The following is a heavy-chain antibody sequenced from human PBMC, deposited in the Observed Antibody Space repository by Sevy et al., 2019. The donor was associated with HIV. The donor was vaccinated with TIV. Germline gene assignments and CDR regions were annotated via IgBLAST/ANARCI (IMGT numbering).Heavy chain of an antibody. J-gene: IGHJ4*02. V-gene: IGHV3-30-3*02. D-gene: IGHD3-22*01. Sequence: GGSLRLSCAASGFTFSSYAMHWVRQAPGKGLEWVAVISYDGSNKYYADSVKGRFTISRDNSKNTLYLQMNSLRAEDTAVYYCAKFGGGYDSSGSWGQRTLVTVSS. CDR1: GFTFSSYA. CDR2: ISYDGSNK. CDR3: AKFGGGYDSSGS.